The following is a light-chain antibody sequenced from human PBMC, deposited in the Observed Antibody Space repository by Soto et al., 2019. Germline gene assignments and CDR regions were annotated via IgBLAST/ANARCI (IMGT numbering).Light chain of an antibody. CDR1: QSVSSSY. CDR3: QQYGSSPIT. CDR2: GAS. J-gene: IGKJ5*01. Sequence: IVLTQSPGPLSLSPGERATLSCRASQSVSSSYLAWYQQKPGQAPRRLIYGASSRATGSPDRFSGSGSGTDFTLTISRLEPEDFAVDYCQQYGSSPITFGRGTRLEIK. V-gene: IGKV3-20*01.